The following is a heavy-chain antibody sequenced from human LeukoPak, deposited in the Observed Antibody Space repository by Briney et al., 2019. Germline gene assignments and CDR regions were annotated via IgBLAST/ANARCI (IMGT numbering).Heavy chain of an antibody. V-gene: IGHV1-18*01. J-gene: IGHJ4*02. D-gene: IGHD3-16*01. Sequence: ASVTVSCKASGYTFTSYGISWLRQAPGQGLEWMGWISAYNGNTNYAQKLQGRVTMTKDTSTSTAYMELRSLRSDDTAVYYCARGAQVNSRGNFDYWGQGTLVTVSS. CDR1: GYTFTSYG. CDR2: ISAYNGNT. CDR3: ARGAQVNSRGNFDY.